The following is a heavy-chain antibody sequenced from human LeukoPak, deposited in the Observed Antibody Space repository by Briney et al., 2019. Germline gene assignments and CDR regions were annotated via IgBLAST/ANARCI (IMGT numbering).Heavy chain of an antibody. D-gene: IGHD3-10*01. V-gene: IGHV3-69-1*01. J-gene: IGHJ4*02. CDR3: ARDRGLKNTIQVAEVDY. CDR2: ISTSSSI. Sequence: GGSLRLSCAASGFTFSDYNMNWVRQAPGKGLEWVSSISTSSSICYADSVKGRFTISRDDAESSLYLQMNSLRVEDTAVYYCARDRGLKNTIQVAEVDYWGQGTLVTVSS. CDR1: GFTFSDYN.